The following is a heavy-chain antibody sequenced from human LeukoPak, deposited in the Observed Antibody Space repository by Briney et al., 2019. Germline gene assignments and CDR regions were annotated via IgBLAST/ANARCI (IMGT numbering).Heavy chain of an antibody. V-gene: IGHV3-23*01. J-gene: IGHJ4*02. D-gene: IGHD6-13*01. CDR2: ISGSSGNT. CDR1: GFTFSSYA. CDR3: ARERGAGLSSSWIDY. Sequence: GGSLRLSCAASGFTFSSYAMTWVRQAPGKGLEWVSTISGSSGNTYYADSVKGRFTISRDNSKNSLYLQMNSLSAEDTAVYYCARERGAGLSSSWIDYWGQGALVTVSS.